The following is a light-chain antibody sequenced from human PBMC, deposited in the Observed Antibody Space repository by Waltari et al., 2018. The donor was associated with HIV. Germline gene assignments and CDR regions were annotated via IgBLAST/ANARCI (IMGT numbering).Light chain of an antibody. Sequence: QSALTQPASVSGSPGQSLTISCTGTSSDVGSYNLVPWYQQHPGKAPQLMIYEGSKRPSGVSNRFSGSKSGNTASLTISGLQAEDEADYYCCSYAGSSTVVFGGGTKLTVL. CDR3: CSYAGSSTVV. CDR1: SSDVGSYNL. CDR2: EGS. J-gene: IGLJ2*01. V-gene: IGLV2-23*01.